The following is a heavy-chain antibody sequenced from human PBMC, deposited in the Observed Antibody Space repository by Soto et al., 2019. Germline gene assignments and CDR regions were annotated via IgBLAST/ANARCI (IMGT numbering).Heavy chain of an antibody. CDR2: ISYDGSNK. J-gene: IGHJ3*02. D-gene: IGHD3-22*01. Sequence: QVQLVESGGGVVQPGRSLRLSCAASGFTFSSYAMHWVRQAPGKGLEWVAVISYDGSNKYYADSVKGRFTISRDNSKNTLYLQMNRLRAEDTAVYYCAREGYDSSPGAFDIWGQGTMVTVSS. CDR1: GFTFSSYA. CDR3: AREGYDSSPGAFDI. V-gene: IGHV3-30-3*01.